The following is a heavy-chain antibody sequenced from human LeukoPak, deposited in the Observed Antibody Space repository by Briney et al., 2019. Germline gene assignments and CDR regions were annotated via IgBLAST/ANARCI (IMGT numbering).Heavy chain of an antibody. Sequence: PGGSLRLSCAASGFTFNDYAMHWVRQAPGKGLEWVSSISWNSGSIGYADSVKGRFTISRDNAKNSLYLQMNSLRAEDTALYYCAKDPYGSGPGGFDYWGQGTLVTVSS. D-gene: IGHD3-10*01. J-gene: IGHJ4*02. CDR3: AKDPYGSGPGGFDY. CDR2: ISWNSGSI. CDR1: GFTFNDYA. V-gene: IGHV3-9*01.